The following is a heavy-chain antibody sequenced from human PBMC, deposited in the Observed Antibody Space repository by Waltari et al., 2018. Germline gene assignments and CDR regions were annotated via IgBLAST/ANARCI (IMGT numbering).Heavy chain of an antibody. V-gene: IGHV3-30*02. CDR3: AKGQELRYFDWLSSDAFDI. CDR2: IRYDGSNK. J-gene: IGHJ3*02. D-gene: IGHD3-9*01. Sequence: PGKGLEWVAFIRYDGSNKYYADSVKGRFTISRDNSKNTLYLQMNSLRAEDTAVYYCAKGQELRYFDWLSSDAFDIWGQGTMVTVSS.